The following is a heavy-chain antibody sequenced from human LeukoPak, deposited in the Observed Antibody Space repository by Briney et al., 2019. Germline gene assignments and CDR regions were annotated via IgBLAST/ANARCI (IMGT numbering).Heavy chain of an antibody. J-gene: IGHJ4*02. D-gene: IGHD3-3*01. CDR2: INPNSGGT. CDR1: GYTFTGYY. CDR3: ARVKDFWSGKGFDY. V-gene: IGHV1-2*02. Sequence: ASVKVSCKASGYTFTGYYMHWVRQAPGQGLEWMGWINPNSGGTNYAQKFQGRVTMTRDTSISTAYMELSRLRSDDTAVYYCARVKDFWSGKGFDYWGQGTLVTVSS.